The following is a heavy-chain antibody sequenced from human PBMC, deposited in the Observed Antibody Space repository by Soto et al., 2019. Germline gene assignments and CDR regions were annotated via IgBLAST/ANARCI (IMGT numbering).Heavy chain of an antibody. J-gene: IGHJ6*02. CDR1: GFTFSSYS. D-gene: IGHD6-13*01. CDR3: AGNKGKPPKYYYYGMDV. V-gene: IGHV3-48*02. CDR2: ISSSSSTI. Sequence: GGSLRLSCAASGFTFSSYSMNWVRQAPGKGLEWVSYISSSSSTIYYADSVKGRFTISRDNAKNSLYLQMNSLRDEDTAVYYCAGNKGKPPKYYYYGMDVWGQGTTVTVSS.